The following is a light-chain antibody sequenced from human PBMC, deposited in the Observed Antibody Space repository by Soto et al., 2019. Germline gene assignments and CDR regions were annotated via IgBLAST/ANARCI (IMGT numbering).Light chain of an antibody. CDR2: EVT. CDR3: SSYAGSNNLV. Sequence: QSALTQPPSASGSPGQSVTISCTGTSSDVGGYNYVSWYQQHPGKAPKLMMHEVTKRPSGVPDRFSGSKSGNTASLTVSGLQAEDEADYYCSSYAGSNNLVFGGGTKLTVL. CDR1: SSDVGGYNY. V-gene: IGLV2-8*01. J-gene: IGLJ2*01.